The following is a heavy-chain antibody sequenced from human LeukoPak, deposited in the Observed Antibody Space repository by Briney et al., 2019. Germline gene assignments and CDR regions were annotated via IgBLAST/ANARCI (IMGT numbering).Heavy chain of an antibody. CDR3: ARDYYDSGGYTNWFDP. CDR1: GGSISSYY. D-gene: IGHD3-22*01. Sequence: SETLSLTCTVSGGSISSYYWSWIRQPPGKGLEWIGYIYYSGSTNYNPSLKSRVTISVDTSKNQFSLKLSSVTAADTAVYYCARDYYDSGGYTNWFDPWGQGTLVTVSS. V-gene: IGHV4-59*01. CDR2: IYYSGST. J-gene: IGHJ5*02.